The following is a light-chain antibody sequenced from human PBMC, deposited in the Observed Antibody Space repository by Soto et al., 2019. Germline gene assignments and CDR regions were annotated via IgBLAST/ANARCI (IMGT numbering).Light chain of an antibody. CDR3: QQLNSYRYT. V-gene: IGKV1-9*01. Sequence: DIQLTQSPSFLSASVGYRVTITCRASQGISSYLAWYQQKPGKAPKLLIYAASTLQSGVPSRFSGSGSGTEFTLTISSLQPEDFATYYCQQLNSYRYTFGQGTKVDSK. J-gene: IGKJ2*01. CDR1: QGISSY. CDR2: AAS.